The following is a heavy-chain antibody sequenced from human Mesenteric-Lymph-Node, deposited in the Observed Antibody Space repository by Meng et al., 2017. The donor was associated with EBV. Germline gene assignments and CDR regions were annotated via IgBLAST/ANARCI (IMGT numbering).Heavy chain of an antibody. CDR3: ARDLYGSWFGP. V-gene: IGHV4-59*12. D-gene: IGHD4-17*01. Sequence: VPLKESRPGLVKPSETLSLTCTVSGGSMSGSSWSWSRQSPGKGLEWIGYIYDSGTTNYNPSLESRVIISVDRSNNQFSLNLSSVTAADTAIYYCARDLYGSWFGPWGQGTLVTVSS. CDR2: IYDSGTT. CDR1: GGSMSGSS. J-gene: IGHJ5*02.